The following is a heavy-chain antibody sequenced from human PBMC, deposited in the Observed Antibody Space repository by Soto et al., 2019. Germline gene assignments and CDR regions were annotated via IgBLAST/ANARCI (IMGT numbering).Heavy chain of an antibody. V-gene: IGHV3-53*02. CDR2: TFSGGNT. CDR3: ARKPPSAIQGWAFGMDV. CDR1: GFSISSNY. D-gene: IGHD2-21*01. Sequence: ELQLVETGGGLIQTGGSLRLSCAASGFSISSNYIAWVRQPPGKGLEWVSTTFSGGNTEYAASVKGRCSISRDNYKNTLYLQMDNLRVEDTAVNYCARKPPSAIQGWAFGMDVWGQGTTVSVSS. J-gene: IGHJ6*02.